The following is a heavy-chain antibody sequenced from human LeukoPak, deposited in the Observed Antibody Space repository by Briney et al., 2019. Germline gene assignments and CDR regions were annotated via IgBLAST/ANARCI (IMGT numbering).Heavy chain of an antibody. CDR3: ARHIGGGIEDMDV. CDR1: GGSIGTYY. Sequence: SETLSLTCTVSGGSIGTYYWSWIRQSPGKGLEWIGYIYVTGTRYNPYLQSRVTISVDRSRNQLFLKMSSVTAADTAVYYCARHIGGGIEDMDVWDKGTKVIVSS. J-gene: IGHJ6*03. D-gene: IGHD3-16*02. CDR2: IYVTGT. V-gene: IGHV4-59*08.